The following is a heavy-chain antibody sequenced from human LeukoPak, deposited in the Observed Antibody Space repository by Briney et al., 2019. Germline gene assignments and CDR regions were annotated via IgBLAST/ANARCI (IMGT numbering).Heavy chain of an antibody. CDR2: TNPNSGNT. D-gene: IGHD5-18*01. CDR3: ARAQYSYGYFTYYYYGMDV. V-gene: IGHV1-8*01. J-gene: IGHJ6*02. CDR1: GYTFTSYD. Sequence: ASVKVSCKASGYTFTSYDINWVRQATGQGLEWMGWTNPNSGNTGYARKFQGRVTMTRDTSKSTAYMELSSLSSEDTAVYYCARAQYSYGYFTYYYYGMDVWGQGTTVTVSS.